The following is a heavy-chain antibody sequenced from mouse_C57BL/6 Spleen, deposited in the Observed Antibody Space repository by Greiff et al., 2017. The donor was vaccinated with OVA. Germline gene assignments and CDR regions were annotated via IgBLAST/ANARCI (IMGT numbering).Heavy chain of an antibody. Sequence: VQLQQSGPELVKPGDSVKISCKASGYAFSSSWMNWVKQRPGKGLEWIGRIYPGDGDTNYNGKFKGKATLTADKSSSTAYMQLSSLTSEDSAVYFCARGGTAQAPAWFAYWGQGTLVTVSA. CDR2: IYPGDGDT. D-gene: IGHD3-2*02. J-gene: IGHJ3*01. CDR3: ARGGTAQAPAWFAY. V-gene: IGHV1-82*01. CDR1: GYAFSSSW.